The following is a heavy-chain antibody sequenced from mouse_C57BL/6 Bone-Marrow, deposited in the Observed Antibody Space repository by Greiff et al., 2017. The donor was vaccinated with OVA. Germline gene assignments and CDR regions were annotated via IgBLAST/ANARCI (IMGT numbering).Heavy chain of an antibody. Sequence: EVHLVESGGGLVQPGGSLKLSCAASGFTFSDYYMYWVRQTPEKRLEWVAYISNGGGSTYYPDTVKGRFTISRDNAKNTLYLQMSRLKSEDTAMYYCARRGYSNPYAMDYWGQGTSVTVSS. CDR2: ISNGGGST. J-gene: IGHJ4*01. CDR1: GFTFSDYY. D-gene: IGHD2-5*01. V-gene: IGHV5-12*01. CDR3: ARRGYSNPYAMDY.